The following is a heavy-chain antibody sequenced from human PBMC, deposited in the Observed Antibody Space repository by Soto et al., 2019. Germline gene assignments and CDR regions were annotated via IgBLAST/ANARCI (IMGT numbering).Heavy chain of an antibody. CDR3: ARVPGEQWLANPLWYFDL. Sequence: GGSLRLSCAASGFTFSSYWMSWVRQAPGKGLEWVANIKQDGSEKYYVDSVKGRFTISRDNAKNSLYLQMNSLRAEDTAVYYCARVPGEQWLANPLWYFDLWGRGTLVTVSS. D-gene: IGHD6-19*01. J-gene: IGHJ2*01. V-gene: IGHV3-7*01. CDR2: IKQDGSEK. CDR1: GFTFSSYW.